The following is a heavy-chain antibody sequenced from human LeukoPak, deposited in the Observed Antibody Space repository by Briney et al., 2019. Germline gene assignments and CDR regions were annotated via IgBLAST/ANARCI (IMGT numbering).Heavy chain of an antibody. J-gene: IGHJ4*02. CDR1: GFTSSSYS. D-gene: IGHD4-23*01. Sequence: GGSLRLSCAASGFTSSSYSMNWVRQAPGKGLEWVSSISSSSSYIYYADSVKGRFTISRDNAKNSLYLQMNSLRAEDTAVYYCARARYGGNSNVFRYWGQGTLVTVSS. CDR2: ISSSSSYI. CDR3: ARARYGGNSNVFRY. V-gene: IGHV3-21*01.